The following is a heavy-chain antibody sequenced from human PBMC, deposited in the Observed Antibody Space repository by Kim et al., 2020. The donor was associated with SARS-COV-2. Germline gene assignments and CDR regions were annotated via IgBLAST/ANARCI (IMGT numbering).Heavy chain of an antibody. J-gene: IGHJ6*02. V-gene: IGHV3-21*01. CDR3: ARDIVVVPDFGYYYYGMDV. CDR1: GFTFSSYS. Sequence: GGSLRLSCAASGFTFSSYSMNWVRQAPGKGLEWVSSISSSSSYIYYADSVKGRFTISRDNAKNSLYLQMNSLRAEDTAVYYCARDIVVVPDFGYYYYGMDVWGQGTTVTVSS. D-gene: IGHD2-2*01. CDR2: ISSSSSYI.